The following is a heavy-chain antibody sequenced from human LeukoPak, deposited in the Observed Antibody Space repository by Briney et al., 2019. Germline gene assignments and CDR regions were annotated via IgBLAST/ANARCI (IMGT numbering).Heavy chain of an antibody. Sequence: SAPTLVNPTQTLTLTCTFSGFSLSTSGVPAGWIRQPPGKALERLALIYCNDDKRYSPSLTRRLPITKDTSKSEVVLTMTNMVPVDTATYYCAHAYGDYVNYWGQGTLVTVSS. D-gene: IGHD4-17*01. CDR1: GFSLSTSGVP. J-gene: IGHJ4*02. CDR3: AHAYGDYVNY. V-gene: IGHV2-5*01. CDR2: IYCNDDK.